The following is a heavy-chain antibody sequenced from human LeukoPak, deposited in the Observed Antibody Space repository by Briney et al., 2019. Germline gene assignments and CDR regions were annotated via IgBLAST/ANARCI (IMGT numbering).Heavy chain of an antibody. D-gene: IGHD3-22*01. CDR2: ISYDGSNK. CDR3: ARDSSGYSAEYFQH. V-gene: IGHV3-30-3*01. Sequence: GGSLRLSCAASGFTFSSYAMHWVRQAPGKGLEWVAVISYDGSNKYYADSVKGRFTISGDNSKNTLYLQMNSLRAEDTAVYYCARDSSGYSAEYFQHWGQGTLVTVSS. CDR1: GFTFSSYA. J-gene: IGHJ1*01.